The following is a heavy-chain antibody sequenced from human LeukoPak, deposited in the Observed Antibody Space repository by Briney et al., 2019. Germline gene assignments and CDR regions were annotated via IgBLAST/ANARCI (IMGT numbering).Heavy chain of an antibody. Sequence: PGGSLRLSCAASGFTFSSYWMSWVRQAPGKGLEWVANIKQDGSEKYYVDSVKGRFTISRDNAKNSLYLQMNSLRAEDTAVYYCARVFSSGDVLREYFDYWDQGTLVTVSS. CDR2: IKQDGSEK. D-gene: IGHD3-3*01. J-gene: IGHJ4*02. CDR3: ARVFSSGDVLREYFDY. V-gene: IGHV3-7*01. CDR1: GFTFSSYW.